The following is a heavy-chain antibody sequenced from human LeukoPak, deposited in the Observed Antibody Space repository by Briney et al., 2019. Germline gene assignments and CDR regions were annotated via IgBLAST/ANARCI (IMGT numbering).Heavy chain of an antibody. J-gene: IGHJ6*02. CDR3: ARDYNDTSGYYNGAMDV. D-gene: IGHD3-22*01. CDR2: ISFDGNNK. Sequence: PGGSLRLSSAASGFTFSTYLLHWVRQAPGKGLEWVAVISFDGNNKYYADSVKGRFTISRDNSKNTLYLQMNSLRAEDTAVYYCARDYNDTSGYYNGAMDVWGQGTTVTVSS. V-gene: IGHV3-30-3*01. CDR1: GFTFSTYL.